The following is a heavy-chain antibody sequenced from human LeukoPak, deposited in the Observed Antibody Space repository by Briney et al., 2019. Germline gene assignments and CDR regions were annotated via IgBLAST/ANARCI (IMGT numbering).Heavy chain of an antibody. J-gene: IGHJ4*02. CDR2: ISYDGSNK. CDR3: ARAERYYDSSGYYRY. V-gene: IGHV3-30-3*01. Sequence: PGGSLRLSCAASGFTSSSYGMHWVRQAPGKGLEWVAVISYDGSNKYYADSVKGRFTISRDNSKNTLYLQMNSLRAEHTAVYYCARAERYYDSSGYYRYWGQGTLVTVSS. CDR1: GFTSSSYG. D-gene: IGHD3-22*01.